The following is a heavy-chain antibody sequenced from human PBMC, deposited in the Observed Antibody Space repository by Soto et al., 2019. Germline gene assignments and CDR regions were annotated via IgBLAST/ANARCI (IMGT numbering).Heavy chain of an antibody. J-gene: IGHJ4*02. CDR3: ARDYPGGSYYDY. D-gene: IGHD1-26*01. Sequence: EVQLVESGGGLVKPGGSLRLSCAASGFSFSSYSMNWVRQAPGKGLEWVSSISSSSSYIYYADSVKGRFTISRDNAKNSLYLQMNSLRAEDTAVYYCARDYPGGSYYDYWGQGTLVTVSS. V-gene: IGHV3-21*01. CDR2: ISSSSSYI. CDR1: GFSFSSYS.